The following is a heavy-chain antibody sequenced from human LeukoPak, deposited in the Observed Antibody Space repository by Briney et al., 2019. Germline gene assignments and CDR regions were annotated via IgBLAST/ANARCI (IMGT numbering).Heavy chain of an antibody. J-gene: IGHJ4*02. CDR1: GFTFSSYA. CDR3: ATEDSSSWYPYYFDY. D-gene: IGHD6-13*01. CDR2: ISGSGGST. Sequence: GGSLTLSCAASGFTFSSYAMRWVRQAPGKGLEWGSVISGSGGSTDYADSVKGRFTISRDNSKNTLHLQMNSLRAEDTAVYYCATEDSSSWYPYYFDYWGQGTLVTVSS. V-gene: IGHV3-23*01.